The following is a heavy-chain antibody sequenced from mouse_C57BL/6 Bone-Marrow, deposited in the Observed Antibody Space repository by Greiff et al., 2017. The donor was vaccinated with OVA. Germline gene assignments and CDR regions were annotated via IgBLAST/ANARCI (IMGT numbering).Heavy chain of an antibody. J-gene: IGHJ2*01. CDR3: AKTYYGSSYLDY. D-gene: IGHD1-1*01. Sequence: VQLQQSGPGLVQPSQSLSITCTVSGFSLTSYGVHWVRQSPGKGLEWLGVIWRGGSTDYNAAFMSRLSITKDNSKSQVFFKMNSLQADDTARYYCAKTYYGSSYLDYWGQGTTLTVSS. V-gene: IGHV2-5*01. CDR1: GFSLTSYG. CDR2: IWRGGST.